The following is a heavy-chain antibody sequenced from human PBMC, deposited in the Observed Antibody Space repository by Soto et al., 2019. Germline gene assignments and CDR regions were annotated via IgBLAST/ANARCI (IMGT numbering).Heavy chain of an antibody. Sequence: EVQLVESGGGLVNPGGPLRLSCAVSGLTFRDAWMNWVRQAPGKGLEWVGNIKSNAAKAPPEYAESVKGRFIISRDDPKTTVYLQMSGLKTEDTAVYYCAWQGTTSFYFHSWGQGTLVTVSS. D-gene: IGHD1-1*01. CDR2: IKSNAAKAPP. CDR3: AWQGTTSFYFHS. J-gene: IGHJ4*02. CDR1: GLTFRDAW. V-gene: IGHV3-15*05.